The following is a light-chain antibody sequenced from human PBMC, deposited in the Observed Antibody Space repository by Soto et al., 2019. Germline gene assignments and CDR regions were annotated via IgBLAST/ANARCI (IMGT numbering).Light chain of an antibody. CDR3: QQYGASVS. J-gene: IGKJ3*01. CDR1: QSVSSKY. Sequence: EIVLTQSPGTLSLSPGDRATLSCRASQSVSSKYFAWYQQKAGQAPRLLVYGASSRATGVPERFSGSGSGTDFTLTISILEPEDFAVYYCQQYGASVSFGPGTKVEIK. V-gene: IGKV3-20*01. CDR2: GAS.